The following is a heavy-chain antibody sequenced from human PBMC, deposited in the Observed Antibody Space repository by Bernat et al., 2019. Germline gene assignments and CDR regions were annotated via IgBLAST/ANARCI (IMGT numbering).Heavy chain of an antibody. CDR1: GFTFSDYY. CDR2: ISNSGYTI. J-gene: IGHJ4*02. D-gene: IGHD6-19*01. V-gene: IGHV3-11*01. Sequence: QVQLVESEGGLVKPGGSLRLSCAASGFTFSDYYMSWIRQAPGKGLEWVSYISNSGYTIHYADSVKGRFTISRDNAKNSLFLQMNSLRAEETAVYYCARDLQGWTRDYWGQGTLVTVSS. CDR3: ARDLQGWTRDY.